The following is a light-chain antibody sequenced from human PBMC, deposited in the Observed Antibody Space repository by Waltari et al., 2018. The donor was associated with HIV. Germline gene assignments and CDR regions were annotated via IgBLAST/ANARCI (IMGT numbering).Light chain of an antibody. V-gene: IGLV1-51*01. Sequence: QSVLTQPPSVSAAPGQKVTISCSGSHSNIGNNFVSWYQHLPGTAPKLLIYENKRRPPRIPYRFSASKTGTSATLGITGLQTGDEAIYYCATWDNSLRAMFGGGTKLTVL. CDR3: ATWDNSLRAM. J-gene: IGLJ3*02. CDR1: HSNIGNNF. CDR2: ENK.